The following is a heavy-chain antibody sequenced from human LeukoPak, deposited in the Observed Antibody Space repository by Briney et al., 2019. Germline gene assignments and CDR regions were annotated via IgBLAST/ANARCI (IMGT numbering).Heavy chain of an antibody. CDR3: ARDGRRYDSSGYYRRNWFDP. J-gene: IGHJ5*02. CDR1: GGSISSYY. D-gene: IGHD3-22*01. V-gene: IGHV4-59*01. Sequence: NASETLSLTCTVSGGSISSYYWSWIRQPPGKGLEWIGYIYYSGSTNYNPSLKSRVTISVDTSKNQFSLKLSSVTAADTAVYYCARDGRRYDSSGYYRRNWFDPWGQGTLVTVSS. CDR2: IYYSGST.